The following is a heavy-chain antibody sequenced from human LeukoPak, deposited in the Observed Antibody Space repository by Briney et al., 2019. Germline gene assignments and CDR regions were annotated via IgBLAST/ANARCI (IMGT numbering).Heavy chain of an antibody. CDR2: IYYSGST. CDR3: ARVRSVYSSSSNLGRHSDS. Sequence: SETLSLTCTVSGGSISSYYWSWIRQPPGKGLEWIGCIYYSGSTSYNPSLKSRVTISVDTSKNQFSLKLNSVTAADTAVYYCARVRSVYSSSSNLGRHSDSWGQGTLVTVSS. D-gene: IGHD6-6*01. J-gene: IGHJ4*02. V-gene: IGHV4-59*01. CDR1: GGSISSYY.